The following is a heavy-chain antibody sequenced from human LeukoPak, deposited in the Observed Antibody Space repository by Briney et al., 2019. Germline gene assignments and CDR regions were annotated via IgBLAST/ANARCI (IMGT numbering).Heavy chain of an antibody. V-gene: IGHV1-69*02. CDR1: GGTFSSHT. CDR2: IIPILGIA. J-gene: IGHJ6*03. D-gene: IGHD3-3*01. Sequence: SVKVSCKASGGTFSSHTISWVRQAPGQGLEWMGRIIPILGIANYAQKFQGRVTITADKSTSTAYMELSSLRSEDTAVYYCARALGDFWSGFESKRYYYYYYMDVWGKGTTVTVSS. CDR3: ARALGDFWSGFESKRYYYYYYMDV.